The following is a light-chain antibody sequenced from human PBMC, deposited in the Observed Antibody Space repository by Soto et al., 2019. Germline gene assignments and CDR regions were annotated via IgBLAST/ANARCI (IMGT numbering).Light chain of an antibody. Sequence: DIVMTQSPDSLAVSLGERATINCKASQSLLYSSNNRNYLAWYQQKSGHPPRLLIYGASTRESGVPDRFSGSGSGTDFTLPINSLQAEDVAVYFCQQYYSAPETFGQGTKVEIK. V-gene: IGKV4-1*01. CDR1: QSLLYSSNNRNY. CDR3: QQYYSAPET. CDR2: GAS. J-gene: IGKJ1*01.